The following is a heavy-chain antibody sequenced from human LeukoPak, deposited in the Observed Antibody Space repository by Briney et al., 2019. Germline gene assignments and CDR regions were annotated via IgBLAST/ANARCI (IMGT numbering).Heavy chain of an antibody. D-gene: IGHD6-19*01. Sequence: GGSLRLSCAASGFTFNKYGMHWVPQAPGKGLEWVSVISYDGSKKYYTDSVKGRFAISRDNSKNTLYLQMNSLRAEDTAVYYCAKNSPPGIAVASPFDYWGQGTLVTVSS. V-gene: IGHV3-30*18. CDR1: GFTFNKYG. CDR3: AKNSPPGIAVASPFDY. J-gene: IGHJ4*02. CDR2: ISYDGSKK.